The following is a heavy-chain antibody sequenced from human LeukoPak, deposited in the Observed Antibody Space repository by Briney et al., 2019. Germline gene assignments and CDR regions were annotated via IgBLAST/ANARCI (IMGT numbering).Heavy chain of an antibody. CDR3: ARGMLDYDSSGYDAFDI. V-gene: IGHV4-59*12. CDR2: IYYSGTT. CDR1: GGSISSYY. D-gene: IGHD3-22*01. J-gene: IGHJ3*02. Sequence: PSETLSLTCTVSGGSISSYYWSWIRQPPGKGLEWIGYIYYSGTTNYNPSLKSRVTISVDTSKNQFSLKLSSVTAADTAVYYCARGMLDYDSSGYDAFDIWGQGTMVTVSS.